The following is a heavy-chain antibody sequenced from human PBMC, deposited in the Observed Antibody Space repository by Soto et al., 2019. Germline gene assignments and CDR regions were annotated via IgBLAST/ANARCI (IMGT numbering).Heavy chain of an antibody. Sequence: GGSLRLSCVASGFTFSRHGLSWARQAPGKGLEWVSTINPSGDSTFYADSVKGRFTISRDNSKNTVYLQMNSLSVGDTAVYLCAKVDVSTAGSFDYWGQGALVTVSS. J-gene: IGHJ4*02. D-gene: IGHD6-13*01. V-gene: IGHV3-23*01. CDR2: INPSGDST. CDR1: GFTFSRHG. CDR3: AKVDVSTAGSFDY.